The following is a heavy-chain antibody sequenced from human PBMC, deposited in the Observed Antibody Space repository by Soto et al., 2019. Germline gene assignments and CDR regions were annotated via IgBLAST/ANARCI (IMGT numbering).Heavy chain of an antibody. Sequence: EVHLVESGGGLVQPGGSLRLSCAASGFTFSKYWFHWVRQAPGKGLMWVSRIDPYDTGITYADSVKGRFTISRDNARNTLYLQMASLTAEDTAVYYCARDMTGADDYLGQGTLVTVSS. J-gene: IGHJ4*02. CDR3: ARDMTGADDY. CDR1: GFTFSKYW. D-gene: IGHD3-9*01. V-gene: IGHV3-74*01. CDR2: IDPYDTGI.